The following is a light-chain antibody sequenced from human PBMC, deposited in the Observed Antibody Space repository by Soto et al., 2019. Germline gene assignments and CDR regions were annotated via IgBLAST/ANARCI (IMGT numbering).Light chain of an antibody. CDR3: SSYTSSSTLYV. J-gene: IGLJ1*01. Sequence: QSALTQPASVSGSPGQSITISCTGSSSDVGNYNYVSWYQQHPGKAPKLMIYDVSNRPSGVSNRFSGSKSGNTASLTISGLQAEDEADYYYSSYTSSSTLYVFGAGTKVTVL. CDR2: DVS. CDR1: SSDVGNYNY. V-gene: IGLV2-14*03.